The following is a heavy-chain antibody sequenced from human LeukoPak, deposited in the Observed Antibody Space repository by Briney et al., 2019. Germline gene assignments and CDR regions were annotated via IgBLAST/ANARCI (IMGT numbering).Heavy chain of an antibody. Sequence: SETLSLTCTVSGGSISSYYWSWVRQPPGKGLEWIGYIYYSGSTNYNPSLKSRVTISLDTSKKHFSLKLSSVTAADTAMYYCARRYQLGYAFDIWGQGTMVTVSS. V-gene: IGHV4-59*01. D-gene: IGHD2-2*01. CDR1: GGSISSYY. J-gene: IGHJ3*02. CDR3: ARRYQLGYAFDI. CDR2: IYYSGST.